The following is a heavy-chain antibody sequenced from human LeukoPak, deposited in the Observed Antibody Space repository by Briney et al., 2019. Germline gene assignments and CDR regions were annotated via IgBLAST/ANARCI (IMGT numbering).Heavy chain of an antibody. V-gene: IGHV1-2*02. CDR3: ARDEGAKIAFHI. D-gene: IGHD1-26*01. J-gene: IGHJ3*02. Sequence: ASVKVSCKASGYTFTGYYMHWVRQAPGQGLEWMGWINPNSGGTNYAQKFQGRVTMTRDTSISTAYMELSSLRSDDTAVYYCARDEGAKIAFHIWGQGTMVTVSS. CDR2: INPNSGGT. CDR1: GYTFTGYY.